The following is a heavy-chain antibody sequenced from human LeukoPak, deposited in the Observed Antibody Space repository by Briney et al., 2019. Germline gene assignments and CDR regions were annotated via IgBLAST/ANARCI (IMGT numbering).Heavy chain of an antibody. D-gene: IGHD6-19*01. CDR1: GFIFSSYK. CDR2: NSSRSSYI. CDR3: ARDAADLAVAFDY. J-gene: IGHJ4*02. Sequence: GGYLRLYWAAAGFIFSSYKLNWVRQAPGKGLEWVSSNSSRSSYISYAVSMKGRFTISRDNAKTSLYLQMDSLRAEHTAVYYGARDAADLAVAFDYWGQGTLVTVSS. V-gene: IGHV3-21*01.